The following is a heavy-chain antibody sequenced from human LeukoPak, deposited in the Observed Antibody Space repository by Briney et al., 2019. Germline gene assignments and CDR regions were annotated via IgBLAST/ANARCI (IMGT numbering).Heavy chain of an antibody. V-gene: IGHV4-59*08. CDR1: GGSISSYH. CDR2: IYYSGST. D-gene: IGHD6-19*01. J-gene: IGHJ3*02. Sequence: PSETLSLTCTVSGGSISSYHWSWIRQPPGKGLEWIGYIYYSGSTNYNPSLKSRVTISVDTSKNQFSLKLSSVTAADTAVYYCARRGSGWYEGAFDIWGQGTMVTVSS. CDR3: ARRGSGWYEGAFDI.